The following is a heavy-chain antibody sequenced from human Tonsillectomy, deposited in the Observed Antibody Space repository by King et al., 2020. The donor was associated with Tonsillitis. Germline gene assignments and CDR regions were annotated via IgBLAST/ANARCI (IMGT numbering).Heavy chain of an antibody. V-gene: IGHV4-30-2*01. D-gene: IGHD2-15*01. CDR2: IYHSGST. J-gene: IGHJ4*02. Sequence: QLQESGSGLVKPSQTLSLTCAVSGGSISSGGYSWSWIRQPPGKGLEWIGYIYHSGSTYYNPSLKSRVTISVDRSKNQFSLKLSSVTAADTAVYYCARGPSGYLDYWGQGTLVTVSS. CDR1: GGSISSGGYS. CDR3: ARGPSGYLDY.